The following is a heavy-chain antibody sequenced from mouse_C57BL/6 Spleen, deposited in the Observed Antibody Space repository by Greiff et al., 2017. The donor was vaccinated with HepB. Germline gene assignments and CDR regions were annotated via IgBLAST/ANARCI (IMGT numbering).Heavy chain of an antibody. CDR2: ISGGGGNT. Sequence: VQVVESGGGLVKPGGSLKLSCAASGFTFSSYTMSWVRQTPEKRLEWVATISGGGGNTYYPDSVKGRFTISRDNAKNTLYLQMSSLRSEDTALYYCARRDYYAMDYWGQGTSVTVSS. CDR1: GFTFSSYT. V-gene: IGHV5-9*01. CDR3: ARRDYYAMDY. J-gene: IGHJ4*01.